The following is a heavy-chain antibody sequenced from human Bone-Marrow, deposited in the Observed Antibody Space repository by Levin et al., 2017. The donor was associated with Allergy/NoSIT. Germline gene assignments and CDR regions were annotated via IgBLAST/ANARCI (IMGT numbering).Heavy chain of an antibody. CDR2: IYSGGNT. CDR3: ANDRGY. CDR1: GFTVSNNY. J-gene: IGHJ4*02. V-gene: IGHV3-66*01. Sequence: EASVKVSCAASGFTVSNNYVSWVRQAPGKGLDWVSHIYSGGNTFYADSVKGRFTISRDSSKNTLFLQMNSLTAEDTAVYYCANDRGYWGQGTLVTVSS.